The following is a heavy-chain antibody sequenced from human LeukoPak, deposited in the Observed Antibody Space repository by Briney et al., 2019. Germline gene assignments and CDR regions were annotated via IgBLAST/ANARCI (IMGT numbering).Heavy chain of an antibody. Sequence: SETLSLTCTVSGGSISSSSYYWGWIRQPPGKGLEWIGSIYYSGSTYYNPSLKSRVTISVDTSKNQFSLKLSSVTAADTAVYYCARGYSSSNSLHWGQGTLVTVSS. CDR1: GGSISSSSYY. CDR2: IYYSGST. V-gene: IGHV4-39*01. CDR3: ARGYSSSNSLH. J-gene: IGHJ4*02. D-gene: IGHD6-13*01.